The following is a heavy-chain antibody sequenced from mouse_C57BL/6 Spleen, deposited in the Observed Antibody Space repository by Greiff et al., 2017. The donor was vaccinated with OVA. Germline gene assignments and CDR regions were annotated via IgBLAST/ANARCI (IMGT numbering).Heavy chain of an antibody. D-gene: IGHD1-1*01. V-gene: IGHV5-4*01. CDR2: ISDGGSYT. CDR3: ARHYGSSYNYAMDY. Sequence: EVQRVESGGGLVKPGGSLKLSCAASGFTFSSYAMSWVRQTPEKRLEWVATISDGGSYTYYPDNVKGRFTISRDNAKNNLYLQMSHLKSEDTAMYYCARHYGSSYNYAMDYWGQGTSVTVSS. J-gene: IGHJ4*01. CDR1: GFTFSSYA.